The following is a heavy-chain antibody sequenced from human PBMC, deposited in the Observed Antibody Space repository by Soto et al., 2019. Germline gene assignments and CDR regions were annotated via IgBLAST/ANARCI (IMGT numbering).Heavy chain of an antibody. Sequence: QVQLVQSGAEVKKPGASVKVSCKASDYTFTSYGINWVRKAPGQGLEWMGWISPYNDNTQYAQRFHGRVTLTTDTSTNTAYIELRSLRSDDTAVYYCARGMLELPIDYWGQGTLVTVSA. CDR2: ISPYNDNT. CDR1: DYTFTSYG. CDR3: ARGMLELPIDY. J-gene: IGHJ4*02. V-gene: IGHV1-18*01. D-gene: IGHD1-26*01.